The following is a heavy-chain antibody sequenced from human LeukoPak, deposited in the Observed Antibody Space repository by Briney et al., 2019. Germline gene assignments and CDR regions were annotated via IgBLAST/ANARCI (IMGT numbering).Heavy chain of an antibody. CDR1: GYTFTAYS. D-gene: IGHD5-12*01. Sequence: GASVKVSCKASGYTFTAYSVHWVRQAPGQGLEWMGRINPNSGVTNYAQKFQGRVTMTRDTSISTAYMDLSRLTSDDTAVYYCAKTTDSGYGHGYWGQGTLVTVSS. CDR3: AKTTDSGYGHGY. V-gene: IGHV1-2*06. J-gene: IGHJ4*02. CDR2: INPNSGVT.